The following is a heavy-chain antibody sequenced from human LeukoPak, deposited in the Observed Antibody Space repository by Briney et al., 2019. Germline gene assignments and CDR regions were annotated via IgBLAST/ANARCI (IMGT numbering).Heavy chain of an antibody. CDR3: ARHRASDYGLDY. CDR2: ILPGYSDS. D-gene: IGHD4/OR15-4a*01. CDR1: GYTFTDYW. V-gene: IGHV5-51*01. Sequence: GESLKISCQGSGYTFTDYWIGWVRQMPGQGLERMAVILPGYSDSSVRYNPSFQGHVTISADKSISTAYLQWSSLKASDTAMYYCARHRASDYGLDYWGQGTLVTVSS. J-gene: IGHJ4*02.